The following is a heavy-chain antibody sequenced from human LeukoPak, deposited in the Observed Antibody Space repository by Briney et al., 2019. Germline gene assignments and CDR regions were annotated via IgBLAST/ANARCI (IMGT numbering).Heavy chain of an antibody. V-gene: IGHV4-34*01. CDR2: INHSGST. Sequence: SETLSLTCAVYGGSFSGYYWSWIRQPPGKGLEWIGEINHSGSTNYNPSLKSRVTISVDTSKNQFSLKLSSVTAADTAVYYCARDRGDYGDSLFDYWGQGTLVTVSS. J-gene: IGHJ4*02. D-gene: IGHD4-17*01. CDR3: ARDRGDYGDSLFDY. CDR1: GGSFSGYY.